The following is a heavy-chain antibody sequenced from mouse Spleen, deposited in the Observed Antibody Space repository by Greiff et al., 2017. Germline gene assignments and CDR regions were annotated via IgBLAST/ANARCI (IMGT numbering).Heavy chain of an antibody. CDR2: INSNGGST. Sequence: EVKVEESGGGLVQPGGSLKLSCAASGFTFSSYGMSWVRQTPDKRLELVATINSNGGSTYYPDSVKGRFTISRDNAKNTLYLQMSSLKSEDTAMYYCARDSLLRPFAYWGQGTLVTVSA. CDR3: ARDSLLRPFAY. V-gene: IGHV5-6-3*01. D-gene: IGHD1-2*01. CDR1: GFTFSSYG. J-gene: IGHJ3*01.